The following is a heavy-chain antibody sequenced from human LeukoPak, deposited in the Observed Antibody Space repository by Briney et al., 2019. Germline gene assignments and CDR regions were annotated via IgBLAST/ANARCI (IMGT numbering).Heavy chain of an antibody. CDR2: NYISGST. J-gene: IGHJ4*02. CDR1: GGSISSYY. Sequence: SETLSLTCTVSGGSISSYYWSWIRQPAGKGLEWIGRNYISGSTNYNPSLKSRVTISVDTSKNQFSLKLSSVTAADTAVYYCARVPGYMIEDYFDYWGQGTLVTVSS. D-gene: IGHD3-22*01. CDR3: ARVPGYMIEDYFDY. V-gene: IGHV4-4*07.